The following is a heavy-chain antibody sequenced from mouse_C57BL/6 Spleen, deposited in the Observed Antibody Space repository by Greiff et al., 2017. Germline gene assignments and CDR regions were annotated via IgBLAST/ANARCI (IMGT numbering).Heavy chain of an antibody. CDR1: GYSFTDYN. V-gene: IGHV1-39*01. Sequence: EVKLQESGPELVKPGASVKISCKASGYSFTDYNMNWVKQSNGKSLEWIGVINPNYGTTSYNQKFKGKATLTVDQSSSTAYMQLNSLTSEDSAVYYCARDGLLRSLGYFEGWGTGTTVTVSS. CDR3: ARDGLLRSLGYFEG. CDR2: INPNYGTT. D-gene: IGHD1-1*01. J-gene: IGHJ1*03.